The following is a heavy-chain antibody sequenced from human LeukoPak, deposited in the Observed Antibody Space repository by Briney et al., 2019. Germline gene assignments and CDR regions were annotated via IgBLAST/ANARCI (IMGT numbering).Heavy chain of an antibody. V-gene: IGHV3-23*01. CDR3: AKSMTLQWRGFFDL. CDR1: GFTFGTYA. Sequence: GGSLRLSCAASGFTFGTYAMSWVRQAPGKGLEWVSTISDSGANTYYAGSVRGRFTISRDNSKNTLYLQKNSLRADDTAIYYCAKSMTLQWRGFFDLWGRGTHVTVSS. J-gene: IGHJ2*01. D-gene: IGHD6-19*01. CDR2: ISDSGANT.